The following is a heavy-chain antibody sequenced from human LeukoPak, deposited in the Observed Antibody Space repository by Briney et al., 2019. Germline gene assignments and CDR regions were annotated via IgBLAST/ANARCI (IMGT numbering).Heavy chain of an antibody. V-gene: IGHV3-43*01. CDR3: AKGDISGSDY. Sequence: GGSLRLSCAASGFAFDDHTMHWVRQAPGKGLEWVSLITGHGGSPFYADSVKGRFTISRDNSKNSLYLQMNRLRTEDTALYYCAKGDISGSDYWGQGTLVTVSS. CDR2: ITGHGGSP. J-gene: IGHJ4*02. CDR1: GFAFDDHT. D-gene: IGHD6-19*01.